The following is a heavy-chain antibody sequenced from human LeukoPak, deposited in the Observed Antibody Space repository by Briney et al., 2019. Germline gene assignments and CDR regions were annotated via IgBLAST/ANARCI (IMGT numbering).Heavy chain of an antibody. D-gene: IGHD3-22*01. V-gene: IGHV4-59*12. CDR2: IFYSGTT. J-gene: IGHJ6*03. Sequence: SETLSLTCTVSGGSISSYYWSWIRQPPGKGLEWIGFIFYSGTTNYNPSLKSRVTISVDTSKNQFSLKLSSVTAADTAVYYCARLTRGYYYVSGYYYMDVWGKGTTVTISS. CDR3: ARLTRGYYYVSGYYYMDV. CDR1: GGSISSYY.